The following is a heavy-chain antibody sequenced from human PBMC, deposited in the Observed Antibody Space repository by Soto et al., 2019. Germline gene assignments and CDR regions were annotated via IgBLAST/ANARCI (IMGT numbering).Heavy chain of an antibody. Sequence: QVQLVESGGGVVQPGRSLRLSCAASGFTFSSYGMHWVRQAPGKGLEWVAVISYDGSNKYYADSVKGQFTISRDNSKNTLYLQMNSLRAEDTAVYYCAKALRITGTFDYWGQGTLVTVSS. V-gene: IGHV3-30*18. D-gene: IGHD1-20*01. CDR1: GFTFSSYG. CDR3: AKALRITGTFDY. CDR2: ISYDGSNK. J-gene: IGHJ4*02.